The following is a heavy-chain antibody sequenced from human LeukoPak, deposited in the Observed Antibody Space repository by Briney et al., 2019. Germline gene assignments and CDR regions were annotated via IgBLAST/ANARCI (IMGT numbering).Heavy chain of an antibody. D-gene: IGHD6-13*01. J-gene: IGHJ1*01. CDR2: ISWNSGSI. V-gene: IGHV3-9*01. CDR1: GFTFDDYA. CDR3: AKDWSIAAAGSLQH. Sequence: PGGSLRLSCAASGFTFDDYAMHWVRQAPGKGLEWVSGISWNSGSIGYADSVKGRFTISRDNAKNSLYLQMNSLGAEDTALYYCAKDWSIAAAGSLQHWGQGTLVTVSS.